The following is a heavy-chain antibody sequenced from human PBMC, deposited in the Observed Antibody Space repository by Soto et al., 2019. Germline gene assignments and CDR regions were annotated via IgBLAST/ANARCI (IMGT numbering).Heavy chain of an antibody. CDR1: GGTSSSYA. Sequence: ASVKVSCKASGGTSSSYAISWVRQAPGQGLEWMGGIIPIFGTANYAQKFQGRVTITVDESTSTAYMELSSLRSEDTAVYYCAETYYYDSSGYHKYHYVMDVWGQGTTVTVSS. J-gene: IGHJ6*02. V-gene: IGHV1-69*13. CDR3: AETYYYDSSGYHKYHYVMDV. CDR2: IIPIFGTA. D-gene: IGHD3-22*01.